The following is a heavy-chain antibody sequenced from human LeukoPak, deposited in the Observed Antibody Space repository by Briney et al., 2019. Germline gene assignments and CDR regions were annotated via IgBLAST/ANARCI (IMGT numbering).Heavy chain of an antibody. J-gene: IGHJ5*02. Sequence: PSETLSLTCAVYGGSSSGYYWSWIRQPPGKGLEWIGEINHSGSTNYNPSLKSRVTISVDTSKNQFSLKLSSVTAADTAVYYCAREGDLGYCSSTSCYSWFDPWGQGTLVTVSS. CDR3: AREGDLGYCSSTSCYSWFDP. CDR2: INHSGST. D-gene: IGHD2-2*02. CDR1: GGSSSGYY. V-gene: IGHV4-34*01.